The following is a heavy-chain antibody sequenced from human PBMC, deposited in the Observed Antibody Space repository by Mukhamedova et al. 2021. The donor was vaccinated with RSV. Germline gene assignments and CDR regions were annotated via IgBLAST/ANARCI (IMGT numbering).Heavy chain of an antibody. Sequence: GSTYYNPSLKSRVTISVDTSKNQFSLKLSSVTAADTAVYYCARRGGAAAGTFYFDYWGQGTLVTVPS. V-gene: IGHV4-39*01. D-gene: IGHD6-13*01. CDR3: ARRGGAAAGTFYFDY. J-gene: IGHJ4*02. CDR2: GST.